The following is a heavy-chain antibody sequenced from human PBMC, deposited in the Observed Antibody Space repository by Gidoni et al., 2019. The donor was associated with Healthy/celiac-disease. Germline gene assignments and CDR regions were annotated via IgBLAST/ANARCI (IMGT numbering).Heavy chain of an antibody. V-gene: IGHV4-59*01. CDR1: GGSISSYY. Sequence: QVQLQESGPGLVKPSETLSLTCTGSGGSISSYYWSWIRQPPGKGLEWIGYISYSGSTNYTPSLKSRVTISVDTSKNQFSLKLSSVTAADTAVYYCARDGYYYGSGSYRLPDYWGQGTLVTVSS. J-gene: IGHJ4*02. CDR2: ISYSGST. D-gene: IGHD3-10*01. CDR3: ARDGYYYGSGSYRLPDY.